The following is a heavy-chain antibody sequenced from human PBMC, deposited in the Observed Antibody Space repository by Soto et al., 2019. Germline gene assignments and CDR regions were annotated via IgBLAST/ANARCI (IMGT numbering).Heavy chain of an antibody. CDR3: ARDSGPYSSSWFFDY. Sequence: PGGSLRLSCAASGFTFSSYSMNWVRQAPGKGLEWVSSISSSSSYIYYADSVKGRFTISRDNAKNSLYLQMNSLRAEDTAVYYCARDSGPYSSSWFFDYWGQGTLVTVSS. V-gene: IGHV3-21*01. D-gene: IGHD6-13*01. CDR2: ISSSSSYI. CDR1: GFTFSSYS. J-gene: IGHJ4*02.